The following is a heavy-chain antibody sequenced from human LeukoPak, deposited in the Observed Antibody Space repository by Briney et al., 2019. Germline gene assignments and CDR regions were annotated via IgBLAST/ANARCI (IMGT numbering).Heavy chain of an antibody. D-gene: IGHD5-24*01. J-gene: IGHJ4*02. Sequence: PSETLSLTCTVSGGSISSYYWSWIRQPAGEGLEWIGRIYTSGSTNYNPSLKSRVTMSLDTSKNQFSLKLSSVTAADTAVYYCASQLKDGYNNGVVYWGQGTLVTVSS. CDR2: IYTSGST. CDR1: GGSISSYY. CDR3: ASQLKDGYNNGVVY. V-gene: IGHV4-4*07.